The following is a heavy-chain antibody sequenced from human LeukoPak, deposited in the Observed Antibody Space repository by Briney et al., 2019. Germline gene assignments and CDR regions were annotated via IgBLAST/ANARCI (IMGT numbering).Heavy chain of an antibody. J-gene: IGHJ4*02. Sequence: GGSLRLSCAASGFTFSIYGMSWVRQAPGKGLEWVSAISGRGGSTYYADSVRGRFTISRDNSKNTLYLQMSSLRAEDTAVYYCAKDRGTYLEGGDFDYWGQGTLVTVSS. D-gene: IGHD3-16*01. CDR1: GFTFSIYG. CDR3: AKDRGTYLEGGDFDY. V-gene: IGHV3-23*01. CDR2: ISGRGGST.